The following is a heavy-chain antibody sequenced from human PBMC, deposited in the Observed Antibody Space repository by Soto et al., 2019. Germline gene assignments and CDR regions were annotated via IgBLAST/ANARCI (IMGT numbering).Heavy chain of an antibody. V-gene: IGHV3-72*01. J-gene: IGHJ6*02. CDR3: TTAPNSGSYWIDYYYYGMDV. CDR1: GFTFSDHY. CDR2: TRNKANSYTT. Sequence: PGGSLRLSCAASGFTFSDHYMDWVRQAPGKGLEWIGRTRNKANSYTTEYAASVKGRFTISRDDSKNTLYLQMNSLKTEDTAVYYCTTAPNSGSYWIDYYYYGMDVWGQGTTVTVSS. D-gene: IGHD3-10*01.